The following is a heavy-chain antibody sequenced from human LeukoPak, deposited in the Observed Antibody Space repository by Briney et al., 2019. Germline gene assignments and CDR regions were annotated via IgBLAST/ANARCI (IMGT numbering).Heavy chain of an antibody. V-gene: IGHV4-4*07. Sequence: SETLSLTCTVSGGSISSYYWSWIRQPAGKGLEWIGRIYTSGSTNYNPSLKSRVTISVDTSKNQFSLKLSSVTAADTAVYYCARRGPFTMVRGVIITGYFDLWGRGTLVTVSS. CDR1: GGSISSYY. CDR3: ARRGPFTMVRGVIITGYFDL. CDR2: IYTSGST. D-gene: IGHD3-10*01. J-gene: IGHJ2*01.